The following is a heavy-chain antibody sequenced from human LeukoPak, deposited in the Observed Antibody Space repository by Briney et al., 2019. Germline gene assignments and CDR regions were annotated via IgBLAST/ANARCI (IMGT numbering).Heavy chain of an antibody. V-gene: IGHV3-48*03. J-gene: IGHJ4*02. D-gene: IGHD6-6*01. Sequence: GGSLRLSCAASGFTFSSIAMTWVRQAPGKGLEWVSYISSGGSTIYYADSVKGRFTISRDNAKNSLYLQMNSLRAEDTAVYYCARDFVPYYFDYWGQGTLVTVSS. CDR1: GFTFSSIA. CDR3: ARDFVPYYFDY. CDR2: ISSGGSTI.